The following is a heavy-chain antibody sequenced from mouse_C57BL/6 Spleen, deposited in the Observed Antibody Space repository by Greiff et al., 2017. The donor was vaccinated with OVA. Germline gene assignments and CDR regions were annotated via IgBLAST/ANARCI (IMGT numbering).Heavy chain of an antibody. CDR2: IRSKSNNYAT. CDR3: VRQGDYGSSYAWFAY. Sequence: GGGLVQPKGSLKLSCAASGFRFNTYAMNWVRQAPGKGLEWVARIRSKSNNYATYYADSVKDRFTISRDDSESMLYLQMNNLKTEDTAMYYCVRQGDYGSSYAWFAYWGQGTLVTVSA. D-gene: IGHD1-1*01. CDR1: GFRFNTYA. V-gene: IGHV10-1*01. J-gene: IGHJ3*01.